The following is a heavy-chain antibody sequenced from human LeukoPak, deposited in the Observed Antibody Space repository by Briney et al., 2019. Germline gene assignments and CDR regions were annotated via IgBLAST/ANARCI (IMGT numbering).Heavy chain of an antibody. D-gene: IGHD2-2*01. CDR2: INHSGST. J-gene: IGHJ6*04. CDR3: ARGPIVVVPAAIGYYYYGMDV. CDR1: GGSFSGYY. Sequence: SETLSLTCAVYGGSFSGYYWSWVRQPPGKGLEWLGEINHSGSTNYNPSLKSRVTISVDTSKNQFSLKLNSVTAADTAVYYCARGPIVVVPAAIGYYYYGMDVWGKGTTVTVSS. V-gene: IGHV4-34*01.